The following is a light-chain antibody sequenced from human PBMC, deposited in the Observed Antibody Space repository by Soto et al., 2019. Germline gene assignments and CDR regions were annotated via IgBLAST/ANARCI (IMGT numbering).Light chain of an antibody. CDR3: QQYNNWPRT. J-gene: IGKJ1*01. Sequence: LLMTQSPDTLAVSPGETVTLSCRASQSLSDNLAWYQQKTGQLPLLLIFRASTRASGIPARFSGSGSGTEFTLTISSLQSEDFAVYYCQQYNNWPRTSGQGTKVDIK. CDR1: QSLSDN. CDR2: RAS. V-gene: IGKV3-15*01.